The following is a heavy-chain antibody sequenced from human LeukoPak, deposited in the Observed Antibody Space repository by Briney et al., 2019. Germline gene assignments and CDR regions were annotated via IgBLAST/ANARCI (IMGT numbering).Heavy chain of an antibody. CDR2: ISYDGSNK. CDR3: ARDRRITMIVVVRQDSNWFDP. D-gene: IGHD3-22*01. Sequence: PGGSLRLSCAASGFTFSSYAMHWVRQAPGKGLEWVAVISYDGSNKYYADSVKGRFTISRGNSKNTLYLQMNSLRAEDTAVYYCARDRRITMIVVVRQDSNWFDPWGQGTLVTVSS. CDR1: GFTFSSYA. J-gene: IGHJ5*02. V-gene: IGHV3-30-3*01.